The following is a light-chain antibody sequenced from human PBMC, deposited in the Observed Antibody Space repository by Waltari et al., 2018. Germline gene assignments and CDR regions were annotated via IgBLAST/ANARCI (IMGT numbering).Light chain of an antibody. Sequence: QSVLTQPPSASGFLGQSVAISCTGTSSDIGGYNYVSWYQQHPGQPPKLLIYEVTKRPSGVPDRFSGSKSGNTASLTVSGLQAEDEADYYCTSYAVTKVVFGGGTKLTVL. CDR1: SSDIGGYNY. CDR3: TSYAVTKVV. CDR2: EVT. J-gene: IGLJ2*01. V-gene: IGLV2-8*01.